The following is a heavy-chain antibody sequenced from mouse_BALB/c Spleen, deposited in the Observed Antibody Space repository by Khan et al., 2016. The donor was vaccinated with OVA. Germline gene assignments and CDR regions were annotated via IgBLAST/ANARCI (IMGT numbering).Heavy chain of an antibody. CDR3: ARGLNYCGSWFAY. V-gene: IGHV9-1*02. D-gene: IGHD1-1*01. Sequence: QIQLVQSGPELKKPGETVKISCKASGYTFTNYGMNWVKQAPGKGLKWMGWINTYTGEPTYADDFKGRFAFSLETSASTAYLQINNLKNEDMATYFCARGLNYCGSWFAYWGRRTLVTVSA. CDR2: INTYTGEP. J-gene: IGHJ3*01. CDR1: GYTFTNYG.